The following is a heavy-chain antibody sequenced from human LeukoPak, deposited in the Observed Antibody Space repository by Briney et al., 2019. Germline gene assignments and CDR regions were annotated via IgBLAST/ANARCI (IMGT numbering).Heavy chain of an antibody. Sequence: PGGSLRLSCAASGFTVSSNYMTWVRQAPGKGLEWVSVIYSGGSTHYADSVKGRFTISRDNSKNTLYLQMNSLRAEDTAVYYCARGSGGYYSVGLDYWGQGTPVTVSS. D-gene: IGHD3-22*01. CDR2: IYSGGST. V-gene: IGHV3-66*02. CDR1: GFTVSSNY. CDR3: ARGSGGYYSVGLDY. J-gene: IGHJ4*02.